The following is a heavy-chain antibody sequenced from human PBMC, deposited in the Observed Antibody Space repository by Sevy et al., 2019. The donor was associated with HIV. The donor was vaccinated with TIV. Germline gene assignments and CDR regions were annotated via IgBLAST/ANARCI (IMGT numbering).Heavy chain of an antibody. J-gene: IGHJ3*02. CDR2: VYYTGGT. Sequence: GSLRLSCTVSGGSINSAHWNWIRQPPGKGLEWIGYVYYTGGTNYNPSLMNRVTKSVDRTKNQFSLKLTSVTAADTAVYYCARRNDFDIWGQGTMVTVSS. CDR1: GGSINSAH. V-gene: IGHV4-59*08. CDR3: ARRNDFDI.